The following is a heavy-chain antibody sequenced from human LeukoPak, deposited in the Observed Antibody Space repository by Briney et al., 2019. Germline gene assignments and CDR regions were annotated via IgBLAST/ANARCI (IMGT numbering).Heavy chain of an antibody. Sequence: PGGSLRLSCAASGFTFSSYAMSWVRQAPGKGLEWVSAISGSGGSTYYADSVKGRSTISRDNSKNTLYLQMNSLRAEDTAVYYCAKAAAGKCYYYYYMDVWGKGTTVTVSS. V-gene: IGHV3-23*01. J-gene: IGHJ6*03. D-gene: IGHD6-13*01. CDR1: GFTFSSYA. CDR2: ISGSGGST. CDR3: AKAAAGKCYYYYYMDV.